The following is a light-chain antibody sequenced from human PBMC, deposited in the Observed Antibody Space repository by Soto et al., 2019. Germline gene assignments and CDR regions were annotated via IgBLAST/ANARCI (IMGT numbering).Light chain of an antibody. J-gene: IGKJ5*01. CDR2: AAS. CDR3: QQSFRSPIT. V-gene: IGKV1-39*01. Sequence: DIQLTQSPSSLSASVGDRVTITCRASQSIRSYLNWYQQKPGKAPKLLIYAASSLQTGVSSRFSGSGSGTDFTLTISNLQPEDFATYYCQQSFRSPITFGQGTRLEIK. CDR1: QSIRSY.